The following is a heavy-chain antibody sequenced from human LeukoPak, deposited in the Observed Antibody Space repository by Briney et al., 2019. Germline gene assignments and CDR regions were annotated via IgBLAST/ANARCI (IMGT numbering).Heavy chain of an antibody. Sequence: SETLSLTCSVSDVSISSHYWSWLRQPPGKGLEWIAYMRDTVNTKDNPSFKSRLTLSADTSKNQFSLRLSSVTAADSAVYYCATIKRGNIYGYFDFWGQGILVTVST. CDR2: MRDTVNT. J-gene: IGHJ4*02. V-gene: IGHV4-59*11. CDR3: ATIKRGNIYGYFDF. CDR1: DVSISSHY. D-gene: IGHD5-18*01.